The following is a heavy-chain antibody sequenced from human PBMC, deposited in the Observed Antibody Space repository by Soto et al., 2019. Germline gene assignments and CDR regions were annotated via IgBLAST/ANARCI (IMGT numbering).Heavy chain of an antibody. D-gene: IGHD1-26*01. Sequence: QVQLQQSGPGLVKPSQTLLLTCDISGDSVSSNTAGWNWVRQSPSRGLEWLGRTYYRSKWYYDYALSVRSRITINPDTSKNQYSLQLNSVTPEDTAVYYCARGELYSGRIFDYWGQGTLVTVSS. J-gene: IGHJ4*01. CDR2: TYYRSKWYY. V-gene: IGHV6-1*01. CDR1: GDSVSSNTAG. CDR3: ARGELYSGRIFDY.